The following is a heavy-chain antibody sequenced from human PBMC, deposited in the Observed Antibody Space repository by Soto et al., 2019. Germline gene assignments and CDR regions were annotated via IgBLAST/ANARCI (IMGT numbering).Heavy chain of an antibody. Sequence: EVQLVESGGGLVQPGTSLRLSCKVSGFTLSTYSMNWVRQAPGRGLEWVSFVSSSGVTIYYADSVKGRFTISRDTAQNSLFLQMASLRDEDTAVYYCAGDSRFSSGEDYFYYYGMDVWGQGTTVTVSS. CDR1: GFTLSTYS. CDR3: AGDSRFSSGEDYFYYYGMDV. V-gene: IGHV3-48*02. J-gene: IGHJ6*02. D-gene: IGHD3-22*01. CDR2: VSSSGVTI.